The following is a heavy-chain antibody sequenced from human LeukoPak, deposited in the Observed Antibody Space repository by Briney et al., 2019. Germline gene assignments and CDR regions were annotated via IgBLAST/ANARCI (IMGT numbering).Heavy chain of an antibody. CDR1: GGSFSGYY. V-gene: IGHV4-34*01. CDR2: INHSGST. D-gene: IGHD5-18*01. J-gene: IGHJ4*02. CDR3: ARRGYSYGFDY. Sequence: SETLSLTCAVYGGSFSGYYWSWVRQPPGKGLEWVGEINHSGSTNYNPSLKSRVTISVDTSKNQFSLKLSSVTAADTAVYYCARRGYSYGFDYWGQGTLITVSS.